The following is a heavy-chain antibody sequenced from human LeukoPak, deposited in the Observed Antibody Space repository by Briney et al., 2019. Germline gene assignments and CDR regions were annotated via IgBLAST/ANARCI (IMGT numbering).Heavy chain of an antibody. CDR3: ARHPTKYSGSYYFDY. CDR2: IYHGGST. D-gene: IGHD1-26*01. Sequence: SETLSLTCTVSGGSISSSSYYWGWIRQPPGKGPEWIGSIYHGGSTYYNPSLKSRVIISVDTSKNQFSLKLSSVTAADTAVYYCARHPTKYSGSYYFDYWGQGTLVTVSS. V-gene: IGHV4-39*01. J-gene: IGHJ4*02. CDR1: GGSISSSSYY.